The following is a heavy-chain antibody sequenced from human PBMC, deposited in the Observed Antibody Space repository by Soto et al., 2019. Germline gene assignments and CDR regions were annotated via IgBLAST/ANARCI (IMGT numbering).Heavy chain of an antibody. Sequence: QITLNESGPTVVRPTETLTLTCRFSGFSLTTSGVGVGWIRQSPGKAPEWLALIYWDDDKRYRASLKSRLTITKDTSKNQVFLTVADLDPTDTATYYCAHRVLRTVFGLVTTTAIYFGIWGQGSPVAVSS. CDR1: GFSLTTSGVG. CDR2: IYWDDDK. D-gene: IGHD3-3*01. V-gene: IGHV2-5*02. CDR3: AHRVLRTVFGLVTTTAIYFGI. J-gene: IGHJ4*02.